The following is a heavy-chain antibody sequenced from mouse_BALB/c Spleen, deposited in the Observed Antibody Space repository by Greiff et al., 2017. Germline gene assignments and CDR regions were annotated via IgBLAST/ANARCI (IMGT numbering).Heavy chain of an antibody. CDR1: GFSLTSYG. D-gene: IGHD1-2*01. V-gene: IGHV2-9*02. J-gene: IGHJ4*01. CDR3: ARDYGYGERAMDY. CDR2: IWAGGSP. Sequence: QVQLKESGPGLVAPSQSLSITCTVSGFSLTSYGVHWVRQPPGKGLEWLGVIWAGGSPNYNSALMSRLSISKDNSKSQVFLKMNSLQTDDTAMYYCARDYGYGERAMDYWGQGTSVTVSS.